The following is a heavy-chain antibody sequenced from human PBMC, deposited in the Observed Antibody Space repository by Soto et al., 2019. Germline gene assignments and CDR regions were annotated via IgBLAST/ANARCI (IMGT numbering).Heavy chain of an antibody. V-gene: IGHV3-21*01. J-gene: IGHJ4*02. CDR1: EFTFSDYY. Sequence: GGSLRLSCAASEFTFSDYYTNWVRQAPGKGLERVSSITSTTSDIYYADSVKCRFTISRDNAKNSLYLHMNSRRAEDTAVYYCARPYSGSYSFDYWGQGTLVTVSS. CDR3: ARPYSGSYSFDY. D-gene: IGHD1-26*01. CDR2: ITSTTSDI.